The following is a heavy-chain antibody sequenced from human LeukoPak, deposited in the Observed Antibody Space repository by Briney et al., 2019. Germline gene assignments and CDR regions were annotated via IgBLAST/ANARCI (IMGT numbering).Heavy chain of an antibody. CDR3: ARGVKTYSSSSPRTLFDY. J-gene: IGHJ4*02. D-gene: IGHD6-6*01. CDR1: GGTFSSYA. CDR2: IIPIFGTA. Sequence: GASVKVSCKASGGTFSSYAISWVRQAPGQGLEWMGRIIPIFGTANYAQKFQGRVTITTDESTSTAYMELSSPRSEDTAVYYCARGVKTYSSSSPRTLFDYWGQGTLVTVSS. V-gene: IGHV1-69*05.